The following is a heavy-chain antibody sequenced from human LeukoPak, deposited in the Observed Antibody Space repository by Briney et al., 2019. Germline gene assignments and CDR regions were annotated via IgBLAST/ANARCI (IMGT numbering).Heavy chain of an antibody. CDR3: ARATPDCGGDCYYYYYYYMDV. CDR1: GFTVSSNY. Sequence: GGSLRLSCAASGFTVSSNYMSWVRQAPGKGLEGVSVIYSGGSTYYADSVKGRFTISRDNSKNTLYLQMNSLRAEDTAVYYCARATPDCGGDCYYYYYYYMDVWGKGTTVTVSS. D-gene: IGHD2-21*02. CDR2: IYSGGST. J-gene: IGHJ6*03. V-gene: IGHV3-53*01.